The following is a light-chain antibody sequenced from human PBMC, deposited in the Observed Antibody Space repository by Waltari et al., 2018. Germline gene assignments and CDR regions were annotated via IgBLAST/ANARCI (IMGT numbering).Light chain of an antibody. V-gene: IGKV1-8*01. CDR3: QQYYSYPRT. Sequence: AIRMTQSPSSFSASTGDRVTITCRASQGISRYLAWYQQKPVKAPKLLIYAASTLPSGVPSRFSGSGSGTDFTLTISCLQSEDFATYYCQQYYSYPRTFGQGTKVEIK. J-gene: IGKJ1*01. CDR2: AAS. CDR1: QGISRY.